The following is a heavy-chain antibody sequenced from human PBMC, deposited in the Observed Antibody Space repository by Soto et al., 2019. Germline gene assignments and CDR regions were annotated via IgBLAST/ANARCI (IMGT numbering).Heavy chain of an antibody. CDR2: IYYSGST. CDR3: AREGGESSDGLYYFDS. D-gene: IGHD3-16*01. V-gene: IGHV4-30-4*01. CDR1: RGSTGIDDS. Sequence: SETQSLSSTVSRGSTGIDDSLIWIRQTPGKGLEWIGHIYYSGSTDYNPSLKSRLAISIDTSKNQFSLKLSSVTAADTAVYFCAREGGESSDGLYYFDSWGQGSLVTVS. J-gene: IGHJ4*02.